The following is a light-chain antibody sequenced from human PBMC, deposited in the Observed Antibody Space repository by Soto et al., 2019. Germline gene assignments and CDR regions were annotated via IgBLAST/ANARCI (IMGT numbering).Light chain of an antibody. CDR3: SSYTSSSTLGV. J-gene: IGLJ1*01. Sequence: QSALAQPASVSGSPGQSITISCTGTSSDVGAYNYVSWYQQHPGKAPKLMIYDVSNRPSGVSNRFSGSKSGNTASLTISGLQAEDEADYYCSSYTSSSTLGVFGTGTKLTV. CDR2: DVS. CDR1: SSDVGAYNY. V-gene: IGLV2-14*01.